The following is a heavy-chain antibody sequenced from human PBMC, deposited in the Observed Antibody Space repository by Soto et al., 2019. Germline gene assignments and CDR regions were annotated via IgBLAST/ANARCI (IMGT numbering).Heavy chain of an antibody. Sequence: SQTLSLTCAISGDSVSSSSAVWNWIRQSPSRGLEWLGRTYYMSKWYNEYALSVKSRIIINPDTPKNQFSLQLNSVTPEDTALYYWARGMGEVTPSFDFWGQASLVTVSS. D-gene: IGHD1-26*01. CDR2: TYYMSKWYN. V-gene: IGHV6-1*01. CDR3: ARGMGEVTPSFDF. CDR1: GDSVSSSSAV. J-gene: IGHJ4*02.